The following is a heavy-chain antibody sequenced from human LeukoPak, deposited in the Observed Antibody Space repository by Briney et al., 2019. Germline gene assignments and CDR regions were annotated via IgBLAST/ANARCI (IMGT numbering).Heavy chain of an antibody. CDR3: ARRRWLFWFDP. V-gene: IGHV4-34*01. D-gene: IGHD3-22*01. J-gene: IGHJ5*02. CDR1: GGSFSGYY. Sequence: SETLSLTCAVYGGSFSGYYWSWIRQPPGKGLEWIGEINHSGSTNYNPSLKSRVTISVDTSKNQFSLKLSSVTAADTAVYYCARRRWLFWFDPWGQGTLVTVSS. CDR2: INHSGST.